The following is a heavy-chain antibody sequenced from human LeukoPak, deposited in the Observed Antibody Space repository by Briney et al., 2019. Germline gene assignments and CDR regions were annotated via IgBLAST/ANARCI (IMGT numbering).Heavy chain of an antibody. Sequence: SETLSLTCTVSGGSISSYYWSWIRQPPGKGLEWIGYIYYSGSTNYNPSLKSRVTISVDTSKNQFSLKLSSVTAADTAVYYCARSTYYYDSSGYPDYYYYYMDVWGKGTTVTISS. CDR3: ARSTYYYDSSGYPDYYYYYMDV. CDR2: IYYSGST. CDR1: GGSISSYY. D-gene: IGHD3-22*01. V-gene: IGHV4-59*01. J-gene: IGHJ6*03.